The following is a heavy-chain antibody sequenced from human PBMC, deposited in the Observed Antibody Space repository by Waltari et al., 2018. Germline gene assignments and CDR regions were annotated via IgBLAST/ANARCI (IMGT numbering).Heavy chain of an antibody. V-gene: IGHV3-23*03. D-gene: IGHD3-10*01. CDR1: GFTFIPYA. Sequence: EVQLLESGGTLVPPGGSLRLSCAGSGFTFIPYAMTWVRQAPGQGLEWVSVIYTGGTRTYYADSVKGRFTISRDDSKNTLYLQMNSLRAEGTAVYYCARGRLGDEYFVHWGRGTLVTVSS. J-gene: IGHJ1*01. CDR2: IYTGGTRT. CDR3: ARGRLGDEYFVH.